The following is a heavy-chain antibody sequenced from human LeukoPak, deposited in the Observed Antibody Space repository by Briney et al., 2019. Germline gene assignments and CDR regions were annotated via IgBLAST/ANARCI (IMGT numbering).Heavy chain of an antibody. CDR3: ARDHSATSSWFDP. CDR2: ISSSSGTI. J-gene: IGHJ5*02. CDR1: GFTFSDYY. V-gene: IGHV3-11*01. D-gene: IGHD2-15*01. Sequence: GGSLRLSCAASGFTFSDYYMSWLRQAPGKGLEWVSYISSSSGTIYYADSVKGRFTISRDNAKNSLYLQMNSLRAEDTAVYYCARDHSATSSWFDPWGQGTLVTVSS.